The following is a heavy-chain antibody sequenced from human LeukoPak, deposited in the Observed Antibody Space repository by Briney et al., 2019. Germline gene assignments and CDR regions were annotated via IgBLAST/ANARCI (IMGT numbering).Heavy chain of an antibody. CDR2: ISGSGGST. J-gene: IGHJ6*02. D-gene: IGHD2-2*01. CDR1: GFTFSSYA. Sequence: GGSLRLSCAASGFTFSSYAMSWVRQAPGKGLEWVSAISGSGGSTYYADSVKGRFTISRDNSKNTLYLQMNSLRAEDTAVYYCAKVLSRRNYCYYGMDVWGQGTTVTVS. CDR3: AKVLSRRNYCYYGMDV. V-gene: IGHV3-23*01.